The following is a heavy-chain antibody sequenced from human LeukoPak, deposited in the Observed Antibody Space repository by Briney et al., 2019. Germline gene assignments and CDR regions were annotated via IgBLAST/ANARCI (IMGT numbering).Heavy chain of an antibody. CDR3: AITVEQPRKNCFDP. CDR2: IYYSGNT. Sequence: SETLSLTCTVSGGSISSSSYYWGWIRQPPGKGLEWIGSIYYSGNTYYNPSLKSRVTISVDTSKNQFSLKLSSVTAADTAVYYCAITVEQPRKNCFDPWGQATLVTVSS. V-gene: IGHV4-39*01. J-gene: IGHJ5*02. CDR1: GGSISSSSYY. D-gene: IGHD1/OR15-1a*01.